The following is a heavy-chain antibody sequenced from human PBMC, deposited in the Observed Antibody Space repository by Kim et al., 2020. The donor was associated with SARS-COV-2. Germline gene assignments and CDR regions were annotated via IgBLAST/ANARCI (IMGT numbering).Heavy chain of an antibody. D-gene: IGHD6-19*01. J-gene: IGHJ5*02. Sequence: GGSLRLSCAASGFTFSSYGMHWVRQAPGKGLEWVAVISYDGSNKYYEDSVKGRFTISRDNSKNTLYLQMNSLRAEDTAVYYCARGPGWQWLERGGYNWFDPWGQGTLVTVSS. V-gene: IGHV3-33*05. CDR3: ARGPGWQWLERGGYNWFDP. CDR2: ISYDGSNK. CDR1: GFTFSSYG.